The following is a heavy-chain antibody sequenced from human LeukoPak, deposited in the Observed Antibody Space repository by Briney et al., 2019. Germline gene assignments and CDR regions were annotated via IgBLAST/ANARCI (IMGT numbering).Heavy chain of an antibody. D-gene: IGHD5-18*01. J-gene: IGHJ4*02. CDR2: IIPIFGTA. CDR1: GGTFSSYA. V-gene: IGHV1-69*13. Sequence: GASVKVSCKASGGTFSSYAISWVRQAPGQGLEWMGGIIPIFGTANYAQKFQGRVTITADESTSTAYMELSGLRSEDTAVYYCAREYQRYSYGQYFDYWGQGTLVTVSS. CDR3: AREYQRYSYGQYFDY.